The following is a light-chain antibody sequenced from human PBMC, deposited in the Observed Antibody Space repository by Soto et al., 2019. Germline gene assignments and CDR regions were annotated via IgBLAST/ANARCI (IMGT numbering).Light chain of an antibody. CDR3: QQYNSYSIT. V-gene: IGKV1-5*01. Sequence: DIQMTQSPSTLSASIGDRVTITCRASQNINNWLAWYQQKPGKAPKLLIYDASSLESGVPSRFSGSGFGTEFTLTISILQPDDFATYYCQQYNSYSITFGQGTRLEIK. J-gene: IGKJ5*01. CDR2: DAS. CDR1: QNINNW.